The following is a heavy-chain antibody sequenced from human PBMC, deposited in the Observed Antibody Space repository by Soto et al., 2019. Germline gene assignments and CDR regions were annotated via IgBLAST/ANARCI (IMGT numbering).Heavy chain of an antibody. CDR1: GFTFSSYA. CDR3: AKDLILHPLDIVVVPAAPDY. J-gene: IGHJ4*02. V-gene: IGHV3-23*01. Sequence: GGSLRLSCAASGFTFSSYAMSWVRQAPGKGLEWVSAISGSGGSTYYADSVKGRFTISRDNSKNTLYLQMNSLRAEDTAVYYCAKDLILHPLDIVVVPAAPDYWGQGTLVTVSS. CDR2: ISGSGGST. D-gene: IGHD2-2*01.